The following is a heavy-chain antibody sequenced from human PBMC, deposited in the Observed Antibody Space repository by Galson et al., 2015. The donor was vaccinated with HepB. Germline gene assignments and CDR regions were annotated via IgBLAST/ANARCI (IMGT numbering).Heavy chain of an antibody. D-gene: IGHD2/OR15-2a*01. CDR3: VRDGKYFNGMDA. J-gene: IGHJ6*02. CDR1: GFNFNSYS. CDR2: ISGTSGTI. Sequence: SLRLSCAASGFNFNSYSMNWVRQAPGKGPEWLSYISGTSGTIYNADSVTGRFTISRDNAKNLLYLQMNSLRDEDTAVYYWVRDGKYFNGMDAWGQGTTVTVSS. V-gene: IGHV3-48*02.